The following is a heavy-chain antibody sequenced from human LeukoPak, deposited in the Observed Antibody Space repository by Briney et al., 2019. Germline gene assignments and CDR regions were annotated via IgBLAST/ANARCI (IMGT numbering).Heavy chain of an antibody. CDR2: IGTAGDT. D-gene: IGHD6-13*01. CDR1: GFTFSSYD. V-gene: IGHV3-13*01. Sequence: GGSLRLSCAASGFTFSSYDMHWVRQATGKGLEWVSAIGTAGDTYYPGSVKGRFTISRGDAKNSLYLQMNSLRAGDTAVYYCARAGSSSWYRGYYYYGMDVWGQGTTVTVSS. CDR3: ARAGSSSWYRGYYYYGMDV. J-gene: IGHJ6*02.